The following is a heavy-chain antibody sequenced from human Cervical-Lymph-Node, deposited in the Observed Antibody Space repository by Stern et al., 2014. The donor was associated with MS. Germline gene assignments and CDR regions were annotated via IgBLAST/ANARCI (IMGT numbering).Heavy chain of an antibody. Sequence: VHLVESGGGVVQPGRSLRLSCAASGFTFSSYGMHWVRQAPGKGLEWVAVIWYDGSNTYYADSVKGRFAISRDNSKNTLYLQMNSLRAEDTAVYYCARAYSGSYYEPFDYWGQGTLVTVSS. CDR1: GFTFSSYG. V-gene: IGHV3-33*01. J-gene: IGHJ4*02. CDR3: ARAYSGSYYEPFDY. D-gene: IGHD1-26*01. CDR2: IWYDGSNT.